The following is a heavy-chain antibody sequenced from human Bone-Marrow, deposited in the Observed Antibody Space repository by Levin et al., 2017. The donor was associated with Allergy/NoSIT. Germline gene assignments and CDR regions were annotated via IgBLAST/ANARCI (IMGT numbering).Heavy chain of an antibody. Sequence: PPGGSLRLSCAASGFTFSKYAMHWVRQAPGKGLEWVAVIWRDGTNENYADSVKGRFTISRDNSKNMVSLEMNSLRGEDTAVYYCAFGDKTFYFDNWGQGTPVTVSS. D-gene: IGHD4-17*01. J-gene: IGHJ4*02. V-gene: IGHV3-33*01. CDR1: GFTFSKYA. CDR2: IWRDGTNE. CDR3: AFGDKTFYFDN.